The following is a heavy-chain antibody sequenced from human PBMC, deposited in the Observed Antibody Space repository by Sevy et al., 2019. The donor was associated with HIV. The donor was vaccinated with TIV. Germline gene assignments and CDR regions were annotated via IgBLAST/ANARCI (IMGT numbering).Heavy chain of an antibody. J-gene: IGHJ6*02. CDR1: GFTVSSNY. Sequence: GGSLRLSCAASGFTVSSNYMSWVRQAPGKGLEWVSVIYSGGSTYYADSVKGRFTISRVNSKNTLYLQMNSLRAEDTAVYYCAREPGYYGMDVWGQGTTVTVSS. V-gene: IGHV3-66*01. CDR3: AREPGYYGMDV. CDR2: IYSGGST.